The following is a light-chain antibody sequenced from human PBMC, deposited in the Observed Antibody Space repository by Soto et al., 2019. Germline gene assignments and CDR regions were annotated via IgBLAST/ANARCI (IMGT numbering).Light chain of an antibody. CDR1: RSDVGDSNY. CDR3: SSYTSSTTVVV. J-gene: IGLJ3*02. CDR2: DVS. Sequence: QSVLTQPASVSGSPGQSNTISCTGTRSDVGDSNYVSWYQQHPGKAPKLMIYDVSNRPSGISNRFSGSKSGNTASLTISGLQAEDEADYYCSSYTSSTTVVVFGGGTKVTVL. V-gene: IGLV2-14*01.